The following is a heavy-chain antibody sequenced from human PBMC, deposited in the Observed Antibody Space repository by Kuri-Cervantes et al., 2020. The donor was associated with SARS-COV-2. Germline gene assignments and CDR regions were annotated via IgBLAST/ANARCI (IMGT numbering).Heavy chain of an antibody. CDR3: ARANGDYQIEIDYHYYYYMDV. J-gene: IGHJ6*03. D-gene: IGHD4-17*01. V-gene: IGHV4-39*07. CDR2: IYYSGST. CDR1: GGSISSSSYY. Sequence: SETLSLTCTVSGGSISSSSYYWGWIRQPPGRGLEWIGSIYYSGSTYYNPSLKSRVTISVDTSMTQFSLKLSSVTAADTAVYYCARANGDYQIEIDYHYYYYMDVWGKGTTVTVSS.